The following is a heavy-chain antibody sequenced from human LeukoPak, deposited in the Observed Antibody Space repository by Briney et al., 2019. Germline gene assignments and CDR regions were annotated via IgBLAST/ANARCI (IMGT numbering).Heavy chain of an antibody. D-gene: IGHD3-22*01. Sequence: SETLSLTCTVSGGSIRGYDWSWIRQSPGKGREGSGYIYYSGSTNYNPSLKSRVTISVDTSKNQSSLKLSSVTAADTAVYYCARSNYYDSSGYYYPYYYGMDVWGQGTTVTVSS. CDR3: ARSNYYDSSGYYYPYYYGMDV. V-gene: IGHV4-59*01. CDR1: GGSIRGYD. J-gene: IGHJ6*02. CDR2: IYYSGST.